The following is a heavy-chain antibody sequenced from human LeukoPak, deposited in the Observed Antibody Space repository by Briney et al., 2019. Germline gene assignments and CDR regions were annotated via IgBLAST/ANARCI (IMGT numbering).Heavy chain of an antibody. D-gene: IGHD4-17*01. CDR2: IITILGIA. J-gene: IGHJ4*02. V-gene: IGHV1-69*02. Sequence: SVKLSCKASGYSFTGNCNHWVRHAPGQGLEWKGRIITILGIANYAQKFQGRVTIPSAKSTSTAYMELRSLRSEDTAVSYCARFNCRIDYGDGRLDYWGQGNLVTVSS. CDR1: GYSFTGNC. CDR3: ARFNCRIDYGDGRLDY.